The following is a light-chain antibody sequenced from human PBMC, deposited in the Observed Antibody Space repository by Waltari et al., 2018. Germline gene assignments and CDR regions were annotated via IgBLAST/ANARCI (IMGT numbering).Light chain of an antibody. CDR3: SSYTTSDTLV. J-gene: IGLJ2*01. CDR2: GVT. Sequence: QSALTQPASVSGSPGQSLTISCTGTSSDVGAYNHVSWYQQHPGRAPRLMIYGVTIRPSGVSIRFSGSKSGNTASLTISGLQPEDEAYYYCSSYTTSDTLVFAGGTKLTVL. CDR1: SSDVGAYNH. V-gene: IGLV2-14*03.